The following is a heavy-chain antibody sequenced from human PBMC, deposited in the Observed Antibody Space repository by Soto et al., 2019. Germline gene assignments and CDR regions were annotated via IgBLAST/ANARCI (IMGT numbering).Heavy chain of an antibody. CDR1: GFTFSDYY. Sequence: PGGSLRLSCAGSGFTFSDYYMSWIRQAPGQGLEWVSYMSSSGVTVFYADSVKGRFTISRDNAKNSLYLQMYSLRAEDSAVYYCARNTISEAGADYSGLDVWGQGTTVTVSS. CDR2: MSSSGVTV. CDR3: ARNTISEAGADYSGLDV. D-gene: IGHD6-13*01. J-gene: IGHJ6*02. V-gene: IGHV3-11*01.